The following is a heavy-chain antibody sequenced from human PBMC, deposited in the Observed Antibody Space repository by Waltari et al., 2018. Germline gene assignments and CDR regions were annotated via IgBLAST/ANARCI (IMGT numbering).Heavy chain of an antibody. CDR2: LRNTGDT. D-gene: IGHD3-22*01. Sequence: HVQLQESGPGLVTPSETLSLTCTVPGDFPSADHWTLIRQAPGKGLEWIAYLRNTGDTKCTPSLESRVTVSAVTSKKQFSLRLTSVTAADTAVYYCARVPTRYYDSLGWGFFDQWGQGILVTVSS. CDR3: ARVPTRYYDSLGWGFFDQ. J-gene: IGHJ4*02. CDR1: GDFPSADH. V-gene: IGHV4-59*08.